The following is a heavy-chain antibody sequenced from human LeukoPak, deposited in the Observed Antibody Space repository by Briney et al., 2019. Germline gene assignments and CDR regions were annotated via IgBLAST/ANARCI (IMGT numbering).Heavy chain of an antibody. CDR3: ARDPYPQLAFDI. J-gene: IGHJ3*02. D-gene: IGHD2-2*01. CDR2: IYYSGST. CDR1: GGSISSYY. V-gene: IGHV4-59*01. Sequence: PSETLSLTCTVSGGSISSYYWSWIRQPPGKGLEWIGYIYYSGSTNYNPSLKSRVTISVDTSKNQFSLKLSSVTAADTAVYYCARDPYPQLAFDIWGQGTMVTVSS.